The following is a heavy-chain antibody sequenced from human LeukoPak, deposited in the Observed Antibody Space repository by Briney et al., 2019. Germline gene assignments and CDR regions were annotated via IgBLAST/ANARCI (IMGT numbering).Heavy chain of an antibody. D-gene: IGHD4-17*01. J-gene: IGHJ6*03. Sequence: GGSLRLSCAASGFTFSSYSMNWVRQAPGKGLEWVSSISSSSSYIYYADSVKGRFTISRDYAKNSLYLQMNSLRAEDTAVYYCARDAGTTVTRYYYYMDVWGKGTTVTVSS. CDR1: GFTFSSYS. V-gene: IGHV3-21*01. CDR2: ISSSSSYI. CDR3: ARDAGTTVTRYYYYMDV.